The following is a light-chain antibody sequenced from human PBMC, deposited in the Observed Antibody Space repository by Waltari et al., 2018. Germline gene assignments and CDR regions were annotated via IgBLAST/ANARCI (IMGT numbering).Light chain of an antibody. Sequence: QSALTQPRSVSGSPGQSVTISCTGTSSDVGGYNYVSWYQQHPGQAPKLMIYEVSKRPPGVPDRFSGSKSGNTASLTISGLQAEDEADYYCCSYAGSYSVVFGGGTKLTVL. CDR1: SSDVGGYNY. J-gene: IGLJ2*01. CDR3: CSYAGSYSVV. CDR2: EVS. V-gene: IGLV2-11*01.